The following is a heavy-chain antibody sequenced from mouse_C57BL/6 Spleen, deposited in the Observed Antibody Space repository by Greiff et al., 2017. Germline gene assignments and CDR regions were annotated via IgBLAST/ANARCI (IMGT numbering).Heavy chain of an antibody. J-gene: IGHJ4*01. D-gene: IGHD2-2*01. CDR1: GYAFSSYW. Sequence: QVQLQQSGAELVKPGASVKISCKASGYAFSSYWMNWVKQRPGKGLEWIGQIYPGDGDTNYNGKLKGKATLTADNSSSTSYMQLSSLTSEDSAVYFCARRGYDTYYYAMDYWGQGTSVTVSS. CDR3: ARRGYDTYYYAMDY. CDR2: IYPGDGDT. V-gene: IGHV1-80*01.